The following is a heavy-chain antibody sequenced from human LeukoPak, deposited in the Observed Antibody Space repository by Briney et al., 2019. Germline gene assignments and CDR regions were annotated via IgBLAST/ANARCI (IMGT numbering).Heavy chain of an antibody. V-gene: IGHV4-39*07. CDR1: GGSISSSSYY. CDR3: ARGILTVVVPAAMRMGWFDP. J-gene: IGHJ5*02. CDR2: INHSGST. D-gene: IGHD2-2*01. Sequence: SETLSLTCTVSGGSISSSSYYWSWIRQPPGKGLEWIGEINHSGSTNYNPSLKSRVTISVDTSKNQFSLKLSSVTAADTAVYYCARGILTVVVPAAMRMGWFDPWGQGTLVTVSS.